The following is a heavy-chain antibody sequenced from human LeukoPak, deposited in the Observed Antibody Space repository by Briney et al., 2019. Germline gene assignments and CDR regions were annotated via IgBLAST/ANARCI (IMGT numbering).Heavy chain of an antibody. D-gene: IGHD2-2*01. CDR1: GYSFTSYW. CDR2: IYPGDSDT. V-gene: IGHV5-51*01. CDR3: ARHGPHCSSTSCFDY. Sequence: GESLKISCXGSGYSFTSYWIGWVRQMPGKGLEWMGIIYPGDSDTRYSPSFQGQVTISADKSISTAYLQWSSLKASDTAMYYCARHGPHCSSTSCFDYWGQGTLVTVSS. J-gene: IGHJ4*02.